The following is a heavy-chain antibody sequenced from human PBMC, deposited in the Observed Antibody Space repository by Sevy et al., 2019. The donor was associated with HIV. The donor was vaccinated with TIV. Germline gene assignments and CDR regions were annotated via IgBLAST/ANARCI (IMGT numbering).Heavy chain of an antibody. CDR1: GFTFSSYS. J-gene: IGHJ4*02. D-gene: IGHD4-17*01. CDR3: ARDLFHDYGDYYFDY. V-gene: IGHV3-48*01. CDR2: ISSSSSTI. Sequence: GGSLRLSCAASGFTFSSYSMNWVRQAPGKGLEWVSYISSSSSTIYYADSVKGRFTISRDNAKNSLYLQMNSLRAEDTAVYYCARDLFHDYGDYYFDYWGQGTLVTVSS.